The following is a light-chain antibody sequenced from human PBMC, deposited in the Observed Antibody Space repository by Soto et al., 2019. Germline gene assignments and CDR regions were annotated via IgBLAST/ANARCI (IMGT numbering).Light chain of an antibody. J-gene: IGLJ1*01. CDR2: DVS. V-gene: IGLV2-11*01. Sequence: QSALTQPRSVSGSPGQSVAISCTGASSDLGGYDYVSWYQQHPGKAPKLMIYDVSKRPSGVPDRFSGSKSGNTASLTISGLQAEDEADYYCCSSPGTYTYVFGTGTKLTVL. CDR1: SSDLGGYDY. CDR3: CSSPGTYTYV.